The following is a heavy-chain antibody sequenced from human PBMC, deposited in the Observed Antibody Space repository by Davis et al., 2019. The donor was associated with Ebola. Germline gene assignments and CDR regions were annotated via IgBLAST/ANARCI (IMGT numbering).Heavy chain of an antibody. V-gene: IGHV1-24*01. J-gene: IGHJ4*02. D-gene: IGHD3-3*01. CDR2: FDPEDGET. Sequence: ASVKVSCKVSGYTLTELSMHWVRQAPGKGLEWMGGFDPEDGETIYAQKFQGRLTMTEDTSTDTAYMELSSLRSEDTAVYYCATGGPVSDFWSGSTYWGQGTPVTVSS. CDR1: GYTLTELS. CDR3: ATGGPVSDFWSGSTY.